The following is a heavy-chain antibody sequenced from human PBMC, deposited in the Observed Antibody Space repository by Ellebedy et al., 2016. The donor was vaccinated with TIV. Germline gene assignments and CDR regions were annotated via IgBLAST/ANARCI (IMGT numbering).Heavy chain of an antibody. Sequence: GESLKISCVGSGFSFSTYATAWVRQTPGKGLEWVSGIYRGGGTTYYADSVKGRFTISRDNSKNTMYLQMYSLRAEDTAIYYCAKEQVGGDGRWVFDLWGQGTMVTVSS. J-gene: IGHJ3*01. D-gene: IGHD3-16*01. CDR1: GFSFSTYA. CDR2: IYRGGGTT. V-gene: IGHV3-23*01. CDR3: AKEQVGGDGRWVFDL.